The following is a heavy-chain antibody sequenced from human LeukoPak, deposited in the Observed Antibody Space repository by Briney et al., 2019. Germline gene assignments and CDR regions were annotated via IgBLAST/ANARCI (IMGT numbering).Heavy chain of an antibody. Sequence: GASVKVSCKASGYTFTSYYMHWVRQAPGQGLEWMGIINPSGGSTSYAQKFQGRVTMTRDTSTSTVYMELSSLRSEDTAVYYCARRIVGATGLEGSFDYWGQGTLVTASS. V-gene: IGHV1-46*01. CDR3: ARRIVGATGLEGSFDY. CDR2: INPSGGST. CDR1: GYTFTSYY. J-gene: IGHJ4*02. D-gene: IGHD1-26*01.